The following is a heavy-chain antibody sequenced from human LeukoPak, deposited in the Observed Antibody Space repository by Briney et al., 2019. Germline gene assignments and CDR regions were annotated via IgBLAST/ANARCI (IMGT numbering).Heavy chain of an antibody. D-gene: IGHD3-16*02. CDR3: AREGPVKVRYYYGMDV. CDR2: IYTSGST. V-gene: IGHV4-4*07. Sequence: SETLSLTCTVSGGSISSYYRSWIRQPAGRGLEWIGRIYTSGSTNYNPFLKSRVTMSVDTSKNQFSLKLSSVTAADTAVYYCAREGPVKVRYYYGMDVWGQGTTVTVSS. CDR1: GGSISSYY. J-gene: IGHJ6*02.